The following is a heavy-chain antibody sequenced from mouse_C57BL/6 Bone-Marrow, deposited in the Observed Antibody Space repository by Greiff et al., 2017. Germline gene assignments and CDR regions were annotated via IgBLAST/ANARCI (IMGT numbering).Heavy chain of an antibody. CDR3: ARSGYDGYSFLFDY. D-gene: IGHD2-3*01. Sequence: QVQLQQPGAELVRPGTSVKLSCKASGYTFTSYWMHWVKQRPGQGLEWIGVIDPSDSYTNYNQKFKGKATLTVDTSSSTAYMQLSSLTSEDSAVYYCARSGYDGYSFLFDYWGQGTTLTVSS. CDR1: GYTFTSYW. V-gene: IGHV1-59*01. J-gene: IGHJ2*01. CDR2: IDPSDSYT.